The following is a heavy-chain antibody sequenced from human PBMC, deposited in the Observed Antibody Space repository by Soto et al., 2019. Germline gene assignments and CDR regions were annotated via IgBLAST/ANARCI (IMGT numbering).Heavy chain of an antibody. Sequence: GESLKISCKGSGYSFTSYWIGWVRQMPGKGLEWMGIIYPGDSDTRYSPSFQGQVTISADKSISTAYLQWSSLKASDTAMYYCASPIWFGDPERTFDIWGQGTMVTVSS. CDR3: ASPIWFGDPERTFDI. CDR1: GYSFTSYW. D-gene: IGHD3-10*01. J-gene: IGHJ3*02. CDR2: IYPGDSDT. V-gene: IGHV5-51*01.